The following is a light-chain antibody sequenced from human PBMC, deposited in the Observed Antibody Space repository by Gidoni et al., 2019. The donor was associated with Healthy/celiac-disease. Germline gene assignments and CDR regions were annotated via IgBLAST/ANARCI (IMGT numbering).Light chain of an antibody. CDR2: WAS. CDR1: QSVLYSSNNKTY. J-gene: IGKJ2*01. Sequence: DIVMTQSPDSLAVSLGERATINCKSSQSVLYSSNNKTYLAWYQQKPGQPPKLLIYWASTRESGVPDRFSGSGSGTDFTLTISSLQVEDVAVYYCQQYYSTPPTFGQGTKLEIK. V-gene: IGKV4-1*01. CDR3: QQYYSTPPT.